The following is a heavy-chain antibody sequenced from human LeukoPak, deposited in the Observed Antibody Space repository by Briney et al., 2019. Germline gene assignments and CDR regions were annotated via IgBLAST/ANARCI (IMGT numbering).Heavy chain of an antibody. CDR1: GASINSYY. J-gene: IGHJ4*02. CDR2: VFSDGAT. CDR3: ARTFCSGGNCFHFDY. V-gene: IGHV4-4*07. Sequence: PSETLSLTRTVSGASINSYYFTWIRQPAGKGLEWIGRVFSDGATDYNPSLQSRVTMSLDTSKNQVSLKLSSVAAADTAVYYCARTFCSGGNCFHFDYWGQGTLVTVSS. D-gene: IGHD2-15*01.